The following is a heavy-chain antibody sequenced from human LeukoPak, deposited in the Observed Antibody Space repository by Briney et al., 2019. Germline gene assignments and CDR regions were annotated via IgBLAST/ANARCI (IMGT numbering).Heavy chain of an antibody. CDR3: ARAGSYYDSSGYAFDY. Sequence: VASVKVSCKASGYTFTSYYMHWVRQAPGQGHEWMGIINPSGGSTSYAQKFQGRVTMTRDMSTGTVYMELSSLRSEDTAVYYCARAGSYYDSSGYAFDYWGQGTLVTVSS. D-gene: IGHD3-22*01. V-gene: IGHV1-46*01. CDR2: INPSGGST. CDR1: GYTFTSYY. J-gene: IGHJ4*02.